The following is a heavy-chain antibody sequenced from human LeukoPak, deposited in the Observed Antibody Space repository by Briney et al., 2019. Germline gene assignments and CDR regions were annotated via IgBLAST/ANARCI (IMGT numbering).Heavy chain of an antibody. CDR1: GFTFSSYE. CDR2: ISSSGSTI. D-gene: IGHD1-26*01. J-gene: IGHJ4*02. Sequence: GGSLRLSCAASGFTFSSYEMNWVRQAPGKGLEWVSYISSSGSTIYYADSVKGRFTISRDNAKNSLYLQMNSLKTEDTAVYYCTTDRGGSYNWGQGTLVTVSS. V-gene: IGHV3-48*03. CDR3: TTDRGGSYN.